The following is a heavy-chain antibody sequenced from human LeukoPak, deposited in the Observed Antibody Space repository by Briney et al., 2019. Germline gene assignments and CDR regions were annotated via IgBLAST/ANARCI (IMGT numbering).Heavy chain of an antibody. V-gene: IGHV3-30*02. CDR1: GFTFSSYG. D-gene: IGHD2-15*01. Sequence: PGGSLRLSCAASGFTFSSYGMHWVHQAPGKGLEWVAFIRYDGSNKYYADSVKGRFTISRDNSKNTLYLQMNSLRAEDTAVYYCAKGLKFTPGHYYYYMDVWGKGTTVTVSS. CDR2: IRYDGSNK. CDR3: AKGLKFTPGHYYYYMDV. J-gene: IGHJ6*03.